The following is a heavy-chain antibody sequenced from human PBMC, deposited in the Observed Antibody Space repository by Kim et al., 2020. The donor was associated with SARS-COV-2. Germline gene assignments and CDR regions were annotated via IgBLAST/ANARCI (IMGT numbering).Heavy chain of an antibody. D-gene: IGHD3-22*01. V-gene: IGHV3-48*02. CDR1: GFTFSSYS. J-gene: IGHJ6*02. Sequence: GGSLRLSCAASGFTFSSYSMNWVRQAPGKGLEWVSYISSSSSTIYYADSVKGRFTISRDNAKNSLYLQMNSLRDEDTAVYYCARDLISSYYYDSSGYPSYYYGMDVWGQGTTVTVSS. CDR3: ARDLISSYYYDSSGYPSYYYGMDV. CDR2: ISSSSSTI.